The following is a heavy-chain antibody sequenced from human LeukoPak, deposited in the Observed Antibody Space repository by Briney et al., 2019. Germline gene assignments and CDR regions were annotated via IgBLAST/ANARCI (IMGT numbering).Heavy chain of an antibody. V-gene: IGHV3-7*03. D-gene: IGHD4-17*01. Sequence: GGSLRLSCAASKFTFSSYWMSWVRQAPGKGLEWVANIKQDGSVQFYMDSLKGRFSVSRDNAKNSLYLQMNSLRAEDTAVYYCALDYGDYVGYFDYWGQGTLVTVSS. CDR3: ALDYGDYVGYFDY. CDR2: IKQDGSVQ. J-gene: IGHJ4*02. CDR1: KFTFSSYW.